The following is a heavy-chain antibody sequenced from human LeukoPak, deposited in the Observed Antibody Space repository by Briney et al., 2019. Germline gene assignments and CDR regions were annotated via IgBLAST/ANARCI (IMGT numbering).Heavy chain of an antibody. CDR1: GYTFTSYA. D-gene: IGHD6-13*01. CDR3: ARASRIIAAAGTSWFDP. CDR2: INTNTGNP. V-gene: IGHV7-4-1*02. J-gene: IGHJ5*02. Sequence: ASVKVSCKASGYTFTSYAMNWVRQAPGQGLEWMGWINTNTGNPTYAQGFTGRFVFSLDTSVSTAYLQISSLKAEDTAVYYCARASRIIAAAGTSWFDPWGQGTLVTVSS.